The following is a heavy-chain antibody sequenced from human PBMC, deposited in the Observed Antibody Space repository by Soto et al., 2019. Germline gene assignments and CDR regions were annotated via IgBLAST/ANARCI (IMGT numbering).Heavy chain of an antibody. J-gene: IGHJ5*02. D-gene: IGHD4-17*01. Sequence: QVQLVESGGGLVKPGGSLRLSCAASGFIFSDYYMSWIRQAPGKGLGGVSNISSSSSYTNYAASVKGRFTISRDNAKTSLYLQMNSLRAEDTAVYYCARPNDYGVAGGFDPWGQGTLVTVSS. V-gene: IGHV3-11*05. CDR1: GFIFSDYY. CDR3: ARPNDYGVAGGFDP. CDR2: ISSSSSYT.